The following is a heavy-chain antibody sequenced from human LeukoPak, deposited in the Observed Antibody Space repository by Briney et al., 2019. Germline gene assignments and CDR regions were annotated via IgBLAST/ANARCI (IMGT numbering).Heavy chain of an antibody. D-gene: IGHD5-12*01. J-gene: IGHJ4*02. V-gene: IGHV3-30*14. CDR2: ISFDGNNK. Sequence: PGGSLRLSCAASGFTFSSYAMSWVRQAPGKGLEWVAVISFDGNNKYYADSVTGRFTISRDNSNNTLSLQMSSLRPEDTAVYYCARDRGVATMDYWGQGTLVTVSS. CDR3: ARDRGVATMDY. CDR1: GFTFSSYA.